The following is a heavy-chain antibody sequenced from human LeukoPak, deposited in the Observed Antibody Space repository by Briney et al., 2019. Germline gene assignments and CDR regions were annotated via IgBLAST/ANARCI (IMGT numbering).Heavy chain of an antibody. Sequence: PVKVSCKASGGTFSSYAISWVRQAPGQGLEWMGGIIPIFGTANYAQKFQGRVTITADESTSTAYMELSSLRSEDTAVYYCARGGSGYYYYMDVWGKGTTVTVSS. CDR3: ARGGSGYYYYMDV. D-gene: IGHD7-27*01. CDR1: GGTFSSYA. CDR2: IIPIFGTA. V-gene: IGHV1-69*13. J-gene: IGHJ6*03.